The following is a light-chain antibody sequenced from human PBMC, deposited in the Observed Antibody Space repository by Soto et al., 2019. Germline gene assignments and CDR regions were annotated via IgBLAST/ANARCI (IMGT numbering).Light chain of an antibody. Sequence: QSVLTQPPSVCGAPGQRVTISCTGSSSNIGAGYDVHWYQQLPGTAPKLLIHGNRNRPSGVPDRFSGSKSGTSASLAITGLQAEDEADYYCQSYDSSLSGSVFGGGTKLTVL. V-gene: IGLV1-40*01. CDR1: SSNIGAGYD. CDR2: GNR. CDR3: QSYDSSLSGSV. J-gene: IGLJ2*01.